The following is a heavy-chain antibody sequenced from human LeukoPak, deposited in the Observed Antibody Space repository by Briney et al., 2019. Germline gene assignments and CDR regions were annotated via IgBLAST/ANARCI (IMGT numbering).Heavy chain of an antibody. CDR3: ARDRMLRLGELSSPGY. V-gene: IGHV3-30*03. CDR2: ISYNGINE. Sequence: GGSLRLSCAASGFSFSDYNMHWVRQAPGKGLEWMAVISYNGINEYYADSVKGRFTISRDNSKSTLLLQMNSLRAEDTAVYYCARDRMLRLGELSSPGYWGQGTLVTVSS. CDR1: GFSFSDYN. D-gene: IGHD3-16*02. J-gene: IGHJ4*02.